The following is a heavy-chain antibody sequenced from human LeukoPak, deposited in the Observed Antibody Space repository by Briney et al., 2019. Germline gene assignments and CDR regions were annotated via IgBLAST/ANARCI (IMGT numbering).Heavy chain of an antibody. CDR2: IDGDASRT. CDR1: GFTFNNYW. V-gene: IGHV3-74*01. Sequence: GGSLRLSCAASGFTFNNYWTHWVRQVPGKDLVWVSRIDGDASRTNYADSVKGRFTISRDNVKNMVYLQMSSLTVEDTAVYYCARYCNGDTCDGALDLWGQGTLVTVSS. CDR3: ARYCNGDTCDGALDL. D-gene: IGHD2-15*01. J-gene: IGHJ3*01.